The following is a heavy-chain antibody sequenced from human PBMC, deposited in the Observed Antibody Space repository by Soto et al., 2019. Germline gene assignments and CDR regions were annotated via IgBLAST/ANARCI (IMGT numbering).Heavy chain of an antibody. J-gene: IGHJ4*02. CDR2: VWSDGSTK. CDR1: GFTVSSHG. CDR3: ARDRSSYSDDY. Sequence: GGSLRLSCAASGFTVSSHGMYWVRQAPGKGLEWVAVVWSDGSTKHYADSVKGRFTISRDNSKNTLDLQMDSLRAEDTAVYYCARDRSSYSDDYWGLGTLVTVSS. V-gene: IGHV3-33*07. D-gene: IGHD1-26*01.